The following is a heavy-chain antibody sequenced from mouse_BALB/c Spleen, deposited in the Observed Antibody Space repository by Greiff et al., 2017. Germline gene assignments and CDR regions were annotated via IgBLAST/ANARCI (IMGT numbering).Heavy chain of an antibody. V-gene: IGHV5-9-3*01. CDR2: ISSGGSYT. CDR3: ARRDWGPFDY. J-gene: IGHJ2*01. CDR1: GFTFSSYA. Sequence: EVKPMESGGGLVKPGGSLKLSCAASGFTFSSYAMSWVRQTPEKRLEWVATISSGGSYTYYPDSVKGRFTISRDNAKNTLYLQMSSLRSEDTAMYYCARRDWGPFDYWGQGTTLTVSS. D-gene: IGHD4-1*01.